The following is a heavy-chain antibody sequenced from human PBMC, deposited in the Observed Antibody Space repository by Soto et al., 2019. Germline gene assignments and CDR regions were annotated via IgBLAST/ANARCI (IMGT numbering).Heavy chain of an antibody. CDR3: ARATWFGELLEGGVDI. CDR1: GGSFSGYY. D-gene: IGHD3-10*01. V-gene: IGHV4-34*01. Sequence: SETLSLTCAVYGGSFSGYYWSWIRQPPGKGLEWIGEINHSGSTNYNPSLKSRVTISVDTSKNQFSLKLSSVTAADTAVYYCARATWFGELLEGGVDIWGQGTMVTVSS. CDR2: INHSGST. J-gene: IGHJ3*02.